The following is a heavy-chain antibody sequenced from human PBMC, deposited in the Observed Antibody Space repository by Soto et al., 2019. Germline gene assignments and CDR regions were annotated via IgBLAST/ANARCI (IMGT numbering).Heavy chain of an antibody. V-gene: IGHV3-30*18. CDR1: GFTFSSYG. Sequence: GGSLRLSCAASGFTFSSYGMHWVRQAPGKGLEWVAVISYDGSNKYYADSVKGRFTISRDNSKNTLYLQMNSLRAEDTAVYYCAKDQKRSSGWYRQSYYGMDVWGQGTTVTVSS. D-gene: IGHD6-19*01. J-gene: IGHJ6*02. CDR2: ISYDGSNK. CDR3: AKDQKRSSGWYRQSYYGMDV.